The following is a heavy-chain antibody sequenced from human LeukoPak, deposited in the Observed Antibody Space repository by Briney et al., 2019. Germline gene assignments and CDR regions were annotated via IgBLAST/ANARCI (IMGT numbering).Heavy chain of an antibody. CDR2: IKSKTDGGPT. CDR1: GFTFSNAW. CDR3: TNGDPFDY. V-gene: IGHV3-15*01. Sequence: GGSLRLSCVVSGFTFSNAWMSWVRQAPGKGLEWVGRIKSKTDGGPTDYAAPVKGRFSISRDDSKNTLYLQMNSLKTEDTAVYYCTNGDPFDYWGQGTLVTVSS. D-gene: IGHD4-17*01. J-gene: IGHJ4*02.